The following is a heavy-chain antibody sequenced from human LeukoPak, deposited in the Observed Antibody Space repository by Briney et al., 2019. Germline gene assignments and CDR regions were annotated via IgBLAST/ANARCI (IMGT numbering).Heavy chain of an antibody. Sequence: ASVKVSCKASGGTFSSYAISWVRQAPGQGLEWMGGIIPIFGTANYAQKFQGRVTITTDESTSTAYMELSSLRSEDTAVYYCARDSDGYNYALEYWGQGTLVTVSS. V-gene: IGHV1-69*05. CDR1: GGTFSSYA. CDR3: ARDSDGYNYALEY. D-gene: IGHD5-24*01. CDR2: IIPIFGTA. J-gene: IGHJ4*02.